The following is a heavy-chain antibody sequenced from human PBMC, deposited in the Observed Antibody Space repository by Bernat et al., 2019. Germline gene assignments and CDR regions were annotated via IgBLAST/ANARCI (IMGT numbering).Heavy chain of an antibody. Sequence: QVQLVQSGAEVKKPGSSVKVSCKASGGTFSSYAISWVRQAPGQGLEWMGGIIPIFGTANYAQKFQGRVTITADKSTSTAYMELSSLRSEDTAVYYCARGMWELLPAPANYYYGMDVWGQGTTVTVSS. V-gene: IGHV1-69*06. CDR2: IIPIFGTA. CDR1: GGTFSSYA. J-gene: IGHJ6*02. D-gene: IGHD1-26*01. CDR3: ARGMWELLPAPANYYYGMDV.